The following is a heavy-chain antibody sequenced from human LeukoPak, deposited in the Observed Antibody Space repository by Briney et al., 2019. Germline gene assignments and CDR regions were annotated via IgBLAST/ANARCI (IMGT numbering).Heavy chain of an antibody. J-gene: IGHJ4*02. CDR3: ARVHYPYSSGYYYSYFDC. V-gene: IGHV3-11*01. CDR1: GFTFSDYY. D-gene: IGHD3-22*01. CDR2: ISSSGSNI. Sequence: GGSLRLSCAASGFTFSDYYMSWIRQAPGKGLEWVSYISSSGSNIYYADSVKGRFTISRDNAKNSLYLQMNSLRAEDTAVYYCARVHYPYSSGYYYSYFDCWGQGTLVTVSS.